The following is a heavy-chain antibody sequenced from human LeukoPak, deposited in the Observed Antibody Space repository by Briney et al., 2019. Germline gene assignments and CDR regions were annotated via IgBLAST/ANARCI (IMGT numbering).Heavy chain of an antibody. CDR1: GFTVSSNY. Sequence: GGSLRLSCASSGFTVSSNYMSWVRQAPGKGLEWVSVIYSGGSTYYADSVKGRFTISRDNSKNTLYLQMNSLRAEDTAVYYCAKALCSGGTCYRFDYCGQGTLVTVSS. J-gene: IGHJ4*02. CDR2: IYSGGST. V-gene: IGHV3-53*01. CDR3: AKALCSGGTCYRFDY. D-gene: IGHD2-15*01.